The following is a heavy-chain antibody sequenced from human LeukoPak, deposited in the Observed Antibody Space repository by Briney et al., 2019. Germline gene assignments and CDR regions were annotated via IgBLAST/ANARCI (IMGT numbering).Heavy chain of an antibody. Sequence: VASVKVSCKASGGTFSSYAISWVRQAPGQGLEWMGGIIPIFGTANYAQKFQGRVTITADKSTSTAYMELSSLRSEDTAVYYCASEREALAPYYDSSGYYSVFDYWGQGTLVTVSS. CDR2: IIPIFGTA. D-gene: IGHD3-22*01. CDR3: ASEREALAPYYDSSGYYSVFDY. CDR1: GGTFSSYA. J-gene: IGHJ4*02. V-gene: IGHV1-69*06.